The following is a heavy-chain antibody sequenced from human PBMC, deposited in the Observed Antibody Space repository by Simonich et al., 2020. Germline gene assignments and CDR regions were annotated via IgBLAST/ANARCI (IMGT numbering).Heavy chain of an antibody. CDR2: TNPNRGGT. CDR3: ARGRIAAAGTYYYYYMDV. D-gene: IGHD6-13*01. V-gene: IGHV1-2*02. J-gene: IGHJ6*03. Sequence: QVQLVQSGAEVKKPGASVKVSCKASGYTFTGYYMHWVRQPPGQGIDRMGWTNPNRGGTNEAQKVQGRVTMTRDTSISTAYMELSRLRSDDTAVYYCARGRIAAAGTYYYYYMDVWGKGTTVTVSS. CDR1: GYTFTGYY.